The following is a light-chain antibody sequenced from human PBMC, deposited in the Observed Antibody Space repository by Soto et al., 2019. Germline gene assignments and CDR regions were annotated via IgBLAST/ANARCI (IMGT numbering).Light chain of an antibody. J-gene: IGKJ1*01. CDR1: QSVSSTY. Sequence: ELVLTQSPGTLSLSPGDRATLSCRASQSVSSTYLAWYQQRPGQAPRLLIYSSSSRASGIPDRFSGSGSGTDFTLTISRLEPEDFATYYCQQSYNTPRTFGQGTKVEIK. V-gene: IGKV3-20*01. CDR3: QQSYNTPRT. CDR2: SSS.